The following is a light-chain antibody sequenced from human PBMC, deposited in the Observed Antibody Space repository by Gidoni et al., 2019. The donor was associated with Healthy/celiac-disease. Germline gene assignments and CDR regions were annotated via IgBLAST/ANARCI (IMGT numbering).Light chain of an antibody. CDR2: EVS. CDR1: SSDVGGYNY. J-gene: IGLJ3*02. CDR3: SSYTSSSFGV. Sequence: QSALTQPASVSGSPGQSITISCTGTSSDVGGYNYVSWYQQHPGKAPKLMIYEVSNRPSGVSTRFSGSKSGNTASLTISGLQAEDEADYYCSSYTSSSFGVFGGGTKLTV. V-gene: IGLV2-14*01.